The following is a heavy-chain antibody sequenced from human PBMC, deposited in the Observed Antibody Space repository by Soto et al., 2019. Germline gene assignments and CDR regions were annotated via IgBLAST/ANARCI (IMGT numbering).Heavy chain of an antibody. Sequence: SGGSLRLSCAASGFTFSSYGMHWVRQAPGKGLEWVAVISYDGSNKYYADSVKGRFTISRDNSKNTLYLQMNSLRAEDTAVYYCAKDLLYGDPRGYYYYYGMDVWGQGTTVTVSS. V-gene: IGHV3-30*18. CDR2: ISYDGSNK. J-gene: IGHJ6*02. D-gene: IGHD4-17*01. CDR1: GFTFSSYG. CDR3: AKDLLYGDPRGYYYYYGMDV.